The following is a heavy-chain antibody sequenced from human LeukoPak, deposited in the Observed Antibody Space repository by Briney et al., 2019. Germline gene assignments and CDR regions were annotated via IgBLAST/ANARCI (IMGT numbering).Heavy chain of an antibody. D-gene: IGHD2-21*02. CDR1: GFTFSSYW. J-gene: IGHJ4*02. CDR3: VTPSVVVTAQ. CDR2: IKQDGSEK. V-gene: IGHV3-7*03. Sequence: GGSLRLSCAASGFTFSSYWMSWVRQAPGKGLEWVANIKQDGSEKYYVDSVEGRFTISRGNAKNSLYLQMNSLRAEDTAVYYCVTPSVVVTAQWGQGTLVTVSS.